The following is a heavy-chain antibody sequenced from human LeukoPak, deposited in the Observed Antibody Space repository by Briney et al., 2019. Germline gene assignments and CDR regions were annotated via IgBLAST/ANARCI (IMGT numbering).Heavy chain of an antibody. D-gene: IGHD2-8*01. V-gene: IGHV3-74*01. J-gene: IGHJ3*02. Sequence: LVWVSRINSDESNTNSYADSVKGRFIISRDNAKNTLYLQMNSLRAEDTAVYFCGRGGNGIDIWGQGTTVIVSS. CDR3: GRGGNGIDI. CDR2: INSDESNT.